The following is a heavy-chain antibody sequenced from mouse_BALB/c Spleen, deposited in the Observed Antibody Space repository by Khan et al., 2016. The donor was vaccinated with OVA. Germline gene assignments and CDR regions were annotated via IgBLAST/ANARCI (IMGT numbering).Heavy chain of an antibody. Sequence: QIQLVQSGAELVKPGASVRLSCKASGYTFSSYYMYWVKQRPGHGLAWIGGINPSNGGTNFTETFKTKVTLTVDKSSSTAYMQLSSLTSEDSAVYYCTRAGYANPLAYWDRGTLGTVSA. V-gene: IGHV1S81*02. CDR2: INPSNGGT. CDR3: TRAGYANPLAY. CDR1: GYTFSSYY. D-gene: IGHD2-10*02. J-gene: IGHJ3*01.